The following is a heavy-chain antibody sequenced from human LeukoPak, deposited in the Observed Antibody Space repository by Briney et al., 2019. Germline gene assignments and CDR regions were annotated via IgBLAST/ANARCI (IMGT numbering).Heavy chain of an antibody. Sequence: ASVKVSCKASGYTFTGYYMHWVRQAPGQGLEWMGWINPNSGGTNYAQKFQGRVTMTRDTSISTAYMELSRLRSDDTAVYYCARSLLIRDNYDREHSYGYWGQGTLVTVSS. J-gene: IGHJ4*02. D-gene: IGHD3-22*01. CDR1: GYTFTGYY. V-gene: IGHV1-2*02. CDR2: INPNSGGT. CDR3: ARSLLIRDNYDREHSYGY.